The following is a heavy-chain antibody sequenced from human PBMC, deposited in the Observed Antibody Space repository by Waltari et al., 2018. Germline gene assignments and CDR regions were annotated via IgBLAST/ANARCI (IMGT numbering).Heavy chain of an antibody. V-gene: IGHV4-39*01. CDR2: IYYSGST. Sequence: QLQLQESGPGLVKPSETLSLTCTVSGGSISSSSYYWGWIRQPPGKGLEWIGSIYYSGSTDYNTSLKSRVTISVDTSKNQFSLKLSSVTAADTAVYYCARPRGSVENVFDYWGQGTLVTVSS. CDR3: ARPRGSVENVFDY. J-gene: IGHJ4*02. CDR1: GGSISSSSYY. D-gene: IGHD1-1*01.